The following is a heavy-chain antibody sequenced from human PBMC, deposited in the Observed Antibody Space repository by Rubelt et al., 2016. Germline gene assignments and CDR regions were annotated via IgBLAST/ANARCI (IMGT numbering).Heavy chain of an antibody. V-gene: IGHV2-5*01. J-gene: IGHJ4*02. CDR3: AHRPGYESGSYLHFDY. D-gene: IGHD1-26*01. Sequence: FRQPPGKALEWLAFIYWNDDKRYSPSLKSRLTITKDTSKNRVVLTMTNMDPVDTATYYCAHRPGYESGSYLHFDYWGQGTLVTVSS. CDR2: IYWNDDK.